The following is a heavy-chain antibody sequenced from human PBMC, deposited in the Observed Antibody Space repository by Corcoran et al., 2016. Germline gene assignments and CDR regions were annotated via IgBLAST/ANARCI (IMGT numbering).Heavy chain of an antibody. Sequence: QVQLVESGGGVVQPGRSLRLSCAASGFTFSSYGMHWVRQAPGKGLEWVAVIWYDGSNKYYADSVKGRFTISRDNAKNTLYLQMNSLRAEDTAVYYCARDLRWGYYPNGYWGQGTLVTVSS. J-gene: IGHJ4*02. CDR3: ARDLRWGYYPNGY. CDR2: IWYDGSNK. V-gene: IGHV3-33*01. D-gene: IGHD1-26*01. CDR1: GFTFSSYG.